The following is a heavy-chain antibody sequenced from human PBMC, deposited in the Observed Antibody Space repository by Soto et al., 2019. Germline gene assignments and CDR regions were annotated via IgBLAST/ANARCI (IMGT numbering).Heavy chain of an antibody. D-gene: IGHD2-15*01. CDR1: GGPISSYH. V-gene: IGHV4-59*08. CDR2: IYNSGSP. Sequence: PSETLSLTCAVSGGPISSYHWTWIRQSPGKGLEYIGYIYNSGSPNYNPSLKSRATISVDTCKNQFCLKLSSVSAAHTPMYYCARHPPPFCSGTSCYSPDYLQVWGQGTQVTVSS. CDR3: ARHPPPFCSGTSCYSPDYLQV. J-gene: IGHJ1*01.